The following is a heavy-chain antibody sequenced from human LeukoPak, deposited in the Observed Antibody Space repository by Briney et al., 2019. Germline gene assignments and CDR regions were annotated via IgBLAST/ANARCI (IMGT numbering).Heavy chain of an antibody. V-gene: IGHV3-21*01. J-gene: IGHJ4*01. CDR1: GSTVRSYS. Sequence: GGSLTPACPAFGSTVRSYSMNWARQAPGKGLEWVSSISSSSSCIYYADSVKGRFTISRDNAKNSLYLQMNSLRAEDTAVYYCTREAYGGRLYFDYWG. CDR2: ISSSSSCI. D-gene: IGHD1-26*01. CDR3: TREAYGGRLYFDY.